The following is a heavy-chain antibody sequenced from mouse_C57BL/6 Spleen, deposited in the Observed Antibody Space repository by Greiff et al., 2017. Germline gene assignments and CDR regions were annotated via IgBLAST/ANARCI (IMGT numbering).Heavy chain of an antibody. CDR2: ISDGGSYT. V-gene: IGHV5-4*01. CDR1: GFTFSSYA. Sequence: VKLVESGGGLVKPGGSLKLSCAASGFTFSSYAMSWVRQTPEKRLEWVATISDGGSYTYYPDNVKGRFTIARDNAKNNLYLQMSHLKSEDTAMYYCARDRGDYDEDYFDYWGQGTTLTVSS. J-gene: IGHJ2*01. CDR3: ARDRGDYDEDYFDY. D-gene: IGHD2-4*01.